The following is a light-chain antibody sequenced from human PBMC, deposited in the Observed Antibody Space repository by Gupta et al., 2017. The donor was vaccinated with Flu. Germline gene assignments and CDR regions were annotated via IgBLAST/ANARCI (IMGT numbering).Light chain of an antibody. CDR3: GTWDLSLSAGV. J-gene: IGLJ3*02. CDR1: SSNIGNNY. Sequence: KVTISCSGRSSNIGNNYVSWYQQLPGAAPKLLIYENDKRPSGIPDRFSASKSGTPATLGITGLQPGDEADYYCGTWDLSLSAGVFGGGTTLTVL. CDR2: END. V-gene: IGLV1-51*01.